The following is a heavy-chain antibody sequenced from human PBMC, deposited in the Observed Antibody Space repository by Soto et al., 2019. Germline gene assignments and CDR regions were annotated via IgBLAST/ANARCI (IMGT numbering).Heavy chain of an antibody. CDR2: ISYDGSNK. CDR1: GFTFSSYG. Sequence: QVQLVESGGGVVQPGGSLRLSCAASGFTFSSYGMHWVRQAPGKGLEWVAVISYDGSNKYYADSVKGRFTISRDNSKNTLYLQMNSLRAEDTAVYYCAKDRYYYDSSGYYRPYYYYYGMDVWGQGTTVTVSS. V-gene: IGHV3-30*18. J-gene: IGHJ6*02. D-gene: IGHD3-22*01. CDR3: AKDRYYYDSSGYYRPYYYYYGMDV.